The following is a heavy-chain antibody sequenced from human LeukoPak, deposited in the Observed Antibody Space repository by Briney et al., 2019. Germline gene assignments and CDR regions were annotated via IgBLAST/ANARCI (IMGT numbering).Heavy chain of an antibody. CDR3: ASTVWSGYGMDV. J-gene: IGHJ6*02. Sequence: GGSLRLSCAASGFTFSSYSMNWVRQAPGKGLEWVSSISSSSSYIYYADSVKGRFTISRDNAKNSLYLQMNSLRAEDTAVYYCASTVWSGYGMDVWGQGTTVAVSS. CDR1: GFTFSSYS. V-gene: IGHV3-21*01. D-gene: IGHD3-3*01. CDR2: ISSSSSYI.